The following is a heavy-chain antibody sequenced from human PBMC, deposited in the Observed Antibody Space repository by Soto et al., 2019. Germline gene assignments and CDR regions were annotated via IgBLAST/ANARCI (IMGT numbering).Heavy chain of an antibody. V-gene: IGHV1-69*13. Sequence: SVKVSCKASGGTFSNYAINWVRQAPGQGLEWMGGIIPIFGTANYAQKFQGRVTITADESTSTAYLDLSSLRSEDTAVYYCARPVEMATISRSYLFYWGQGTLVPVYS. D-gene: IGHD5-12*01. CDR3: ARPVEMATISRSYLFY. J-gene: IGHJ4*02. CDR1: GGTFSNYA. CDR2: IIPIFGTA.